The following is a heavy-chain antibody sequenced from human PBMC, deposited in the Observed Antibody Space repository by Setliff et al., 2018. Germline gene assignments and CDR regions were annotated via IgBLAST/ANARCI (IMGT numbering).Heavy chain of an antibody. CDR3: AKGGDWDDQHYAFDI. D-gene: IGHD1-1*01. Sequence: GGSLRLSCAVSGFTFSNHGTNWVRQAPGKGLEWLSYVTTTGGFTKEADSVRGRFSVSRDNSKKSVYLQINDLRAEDTALYLCAKGGDWDDQHYAFDIWGQGTMVTVSS. CDR2: VTTTGGFT. CDR1: GFTFSNHG. J-gene: IGHJ3*02. V-gene: IGHV3-48*03.